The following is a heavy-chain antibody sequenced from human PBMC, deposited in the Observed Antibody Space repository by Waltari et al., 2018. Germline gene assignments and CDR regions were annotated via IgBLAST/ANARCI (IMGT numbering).Heavy chain of an antibody. CDR1: GFTFSSYA. Sequence: EVQLVESGGGLVQPGGSLRLSCAASGFTFSSYAMSWVRQAPGKGLEWVSASSGSGGSTYYACSVKGRFTISRDNSKNTLYLQRNSLRAEDTAVYYCAKAVVPAAMDYYYYMDVWGKGTTVTVSS. J-gene: IGHJ6*03. CDR3: AKAVVPAAMDYYYYMDV. D-gene: IGHD2-2*01. CDR2: SSGSGGST. V-gene: IGHV3-23*04.